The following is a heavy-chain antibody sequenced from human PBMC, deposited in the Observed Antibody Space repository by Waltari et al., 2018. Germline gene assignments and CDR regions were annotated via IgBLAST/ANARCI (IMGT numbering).Heavy chain of an antibody. V-gene: IGHV3-23*01. CDR1: GFTISSYA. D-gene: IGHD6-13*01. Sequence: EVQLLESGGGLVQPGGSMRLSCSASGFTISSYAMSGVRQAHGKGLEWGSAMSCIGGSTYYADSVKGRFTSSRDNTKNTLYLQMNSLRAEDTAVYYSANLRLTYSSSWYCFDPWGQGTLVTVSS. J-gene: IGHJ5*02. CDR3: ANLRLTYSSSWYCFDP. CDR2: MSCIGGST.